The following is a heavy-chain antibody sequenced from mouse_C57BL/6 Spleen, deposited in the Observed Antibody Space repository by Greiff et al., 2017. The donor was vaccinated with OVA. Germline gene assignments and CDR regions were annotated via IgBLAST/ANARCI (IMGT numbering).Heavy chain of an antibody. V-gene: IGHV1-50*01. CDR1: GYTFTSYW. CDR2: IDPSDSYT. D-gene: IGHD2-4*01. Sequence: QVQLKQPGAELVKPGASVKLSCKASGYTFTSYWMQWVKQRPGQGLEWIGEIDPSDSYTNYNQKFKGKATLTVDTSSSTAYMQLSSLTAEDSAVYYCARREDDYDEDAYWGQGTLVTVSA. CDR3: ARREDDYDEDAY. J-gene: IGHJ3*01.